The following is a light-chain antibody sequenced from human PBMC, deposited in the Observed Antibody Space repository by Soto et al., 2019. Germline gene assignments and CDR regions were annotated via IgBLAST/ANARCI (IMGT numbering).Light chain of an antibody. CDR2: EVS. J-gene: IGLJ7*01. Sequence: QSVLTQPPSASGSPGQSVTISCTGTSSDVGNYNYVSWYQQHPGKAPKLMIYEVSKRPSGVPDRFSGSKSGNTASLTVSGLQAEDEADYYCSSYAGSDNICVFGTGTQLTVL. V-gene: IGLV2-8*01. CDR3: SSYAGSDNICV. CDR1: SSDVGNYNY.